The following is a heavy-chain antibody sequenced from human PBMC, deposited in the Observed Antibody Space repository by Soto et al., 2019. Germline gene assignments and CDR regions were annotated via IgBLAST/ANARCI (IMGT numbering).Heavy chain of an antibody. V-gene: IGHV1-18*04. Sequence: QVQLVQSGAEVKKPGASVKVSCKASGYTFTSYGISWVRQAPGQGLAWMGWISAYNGNTNYAQKLQGSVTMTTDTSTSTAYMELRSLRSDDTAVYYCARDRQDLVVVPAAISRWFDPWGQGTLVTVSS. CDR1: GYTFTSYG. J-gene: IGHJ5*02. CDR2: ISAYNGNT. CDR3: ARDRQDLVVVPAAISRWFDP. D-gene: IGHD2-2*02.